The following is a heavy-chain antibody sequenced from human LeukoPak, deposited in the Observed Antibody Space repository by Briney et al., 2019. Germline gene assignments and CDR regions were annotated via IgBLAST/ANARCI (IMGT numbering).Heavy chain of an antibody. CDR3: VRLSITVAGSDY. D-gene: IGHD6-13*01. CDR1: GFTFSYSY. J-gene: IGHJ4*02. Sequence: GGSLRLSCAASGFTFSYSYMNWVRQAPGMGLEWVANINQDGGEKYYVDSVKGRFTISRDNAKNSLYLQMNNMRAEDTAVYYCVRLSITVAGSDYWGQGALVTVSS. V-gene: IGHV3-7*01. CDR2: INQDGGEK.